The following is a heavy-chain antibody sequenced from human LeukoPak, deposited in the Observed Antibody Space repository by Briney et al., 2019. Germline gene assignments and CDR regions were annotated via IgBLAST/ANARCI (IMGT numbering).Heavy chain of an antibody. CDR3: ARVALVGAEYFDY. CDR1: GYTFTGYY. Sequence: ASVKVSCKASGYTFTGYYMHWVRQAPGQGLEWMGRINPNRGGTNYAQKFQGRVTMTRDTSISTAYLELSRLRSDDTAVYYCARVALVGAEYFDYWGQGTLVTVCS. CDR2: INPNRGGT. D-gene: IGHD1-26*01. V-gene: IGHV1-2*06. J-gene: IGHJ4*02.